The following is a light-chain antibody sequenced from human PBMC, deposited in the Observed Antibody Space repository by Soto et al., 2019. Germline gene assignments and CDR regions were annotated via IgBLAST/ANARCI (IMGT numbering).Light chain of an antibody. J-gene: IGKJ1*01. CDR3: QQANSVPWT. V-gene: IGKV1-12*01. Sequence: IPMTQSPSSVSATVGDRVILTCRASQRISSWLAWYHQRPGKAPKLLIYATSTLETGVPSRFSGSGSGRDFTLTISSLQPEDLGTYFCQQANSVPWTFGQGTKVEV. CDR1: QRISSW. CDR2: ATS.